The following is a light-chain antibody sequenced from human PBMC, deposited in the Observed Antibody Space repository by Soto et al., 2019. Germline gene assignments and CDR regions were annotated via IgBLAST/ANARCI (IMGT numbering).Light chain of an antibody. J-gene: IGKJ1*01. CDR1: QSIGSW. CDR2: AAS. V-gene: IGKV1-39*01. CDR3: QQSYSTPQT. Sequence: EIQMTQSPSTMSTSVGDRITITCRASQSIGSWLAWYQQKPGKAPQLLIYAASSLQSGVPSRFSGSGSGTDFTLTISSLQPEDFATYYCQQSYSTPQTFGQGTKVDIK.